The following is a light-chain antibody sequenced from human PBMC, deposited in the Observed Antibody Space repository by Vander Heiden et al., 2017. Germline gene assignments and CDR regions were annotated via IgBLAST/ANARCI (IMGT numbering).Light chain of an antibody. CDR2: SNN. CDR1: SSNIGSLT. V-gene: IGLV1-44*01. J-gene: IGLJ1*01. CDR3: AAWDDSLNGYD. Sequence: QSLLTQPPSASGTPGQRVTIPCSGSSSNIGSLTVSWYQQLPGTAPKLLIYSNNQRPSGVPDRFSGSKSGTSASLAISGLQSEDEADYYCAAWDDSLNGYDFGTGTKVTVL.